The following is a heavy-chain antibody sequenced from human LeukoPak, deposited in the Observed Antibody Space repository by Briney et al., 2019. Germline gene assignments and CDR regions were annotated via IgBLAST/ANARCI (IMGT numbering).Heavy chain of an antibody. Sequence: PGGSLRLSCAASGFTFSRYSMIWVRQAPGKGLQWVSYISSSSSTIYYADSVKGRFTISRDNAKNSLFLQMSGLRVEDTAVYFCARGSFHYYPYFWGQGTLVTVSS. CDR2: ISSSSSTI. V-gene: IGHV3-48*01. CDR1: GFTFSRYS. CDR3: ARGSFHYYPYF. D-gene: IGHD3-10*01. J-gene: IGHJ4*02.